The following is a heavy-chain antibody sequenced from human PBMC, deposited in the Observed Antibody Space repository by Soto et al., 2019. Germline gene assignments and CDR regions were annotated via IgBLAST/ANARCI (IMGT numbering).Heavy chain of an antibody. CDR3: AGAVRYCSSTCCYTGFDY. D-gene: IGHD2-2*02. Sequence: QVQLVQSGAEVKKPGSSVKVSCKASGGTFSSYAISWVRQAPGQGLEWMGGIIPIFGTANYAQKFQGRVTIAADESTSTAYMGLSSLRSENTAVYYCAGAVRYCSSTCCYTGFDYWGQGTLVTVSS. J-gene: IGHJ4*02. CDR2: IIPIFGTA. CDR1: GGTFSSYA. V-gene: IGHV1-69*01.